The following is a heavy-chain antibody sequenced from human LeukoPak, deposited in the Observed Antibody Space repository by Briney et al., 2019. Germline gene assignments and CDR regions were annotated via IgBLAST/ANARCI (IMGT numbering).Heavy chain of an antibody. CDR2: INHSGST. CDR1: GGSFSGDF. D-gene: IGHD3-22*01. J-gene: IGHJ4*02. V-gene: IGHV4-34*01. Sequence: SETLSLTCAVYGGSFSGDFWSWIRQSPGKGLEWIGEINHSGSTNYNPSLKSRVTISVDTSKNQFSLKLSSVTAADTAVYYCARGDYDSSGYYYDGATYWGQGTLVTVSS. CDR3: ARGDYDSSGYYYDGATY.